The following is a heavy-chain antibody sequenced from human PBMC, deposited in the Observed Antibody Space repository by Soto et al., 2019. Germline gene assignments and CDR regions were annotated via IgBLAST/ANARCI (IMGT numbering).Heavy chain of an antibody. CDR1: GGSINSANYY. Sequence: SETLSLTCTVSGGSINSANYYWGYIRQPPGKGLEWIGSIFYSGSTYYNPSLKSRVTISVDRSKNQFSLKLSSVTAADTAVYYCARSQTTVTSYDYWGQGTLVTVSS. J-gene: IGHJ4*02. D-gene: IGHD4-17*01. CDR2: IFYSGST. V-gene: IGHV4-39*07. CDR3: ARSQTTVTSYDY.